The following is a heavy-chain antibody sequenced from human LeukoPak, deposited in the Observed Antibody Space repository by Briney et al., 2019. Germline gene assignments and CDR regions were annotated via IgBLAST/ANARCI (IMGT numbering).Heavy chain of an antibody. Sequence: SETLSLPCSVCGGPMRSYYWLWIRQPPAKGRVGIGYIYYSGSTNYNPSLKSRVTISVDTSKNQFSLKLSSVTAADTAVYYCARDLAAARHDAFDIWGQGTMVTVSS. D-gene: IGHD6-13*01. J-gene: IGHJ3*02. CDR2: IYYSGST. V-gene: IGHV4-59*13. CDR1: GGPMRSYY. CDR3: ARDLAAARHDAFDI.